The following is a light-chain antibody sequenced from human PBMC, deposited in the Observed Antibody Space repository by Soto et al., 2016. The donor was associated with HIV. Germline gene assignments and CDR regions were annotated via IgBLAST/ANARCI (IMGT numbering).Light chain of an antibody. CDR3: LQDYTYPYT. Sequence: AIQMTQSPSSLSAPVGDRVTITCRASQGIKNELGWYQQKPGKAPKLLIYSASSLGSGVPSRFSGSGSGTDFTLTISSLQPEDSASYFCLQDYTYPYTFGQGTKLEIK. V-gene: IGKV1-6*01. J-gene: IGKJ2*01. CDR2: SAS. CDR1: QGIKNE.